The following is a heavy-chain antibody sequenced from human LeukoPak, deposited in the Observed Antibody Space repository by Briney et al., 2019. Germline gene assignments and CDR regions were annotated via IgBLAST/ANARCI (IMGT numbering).Heavy chain of an antibody. D-gene: IGHD6-13*01. CDR3: ARSSSSWYRPEIDY. Sequence: PSETLSLTCTVSGGSISSYYWSWIRQPPGKGLEWIGYIYYSGSTNYNPSLKSRVTISVDTSKNQFSLKLSSVTATDTAVYYCARSSSSWYRPEIDYWGQGTLVTVSS. CDR1: GGSISSYY. CDR2: IYYSGST. V-gene: IGHV4-59*08. J-gene: IGHJ4*02.